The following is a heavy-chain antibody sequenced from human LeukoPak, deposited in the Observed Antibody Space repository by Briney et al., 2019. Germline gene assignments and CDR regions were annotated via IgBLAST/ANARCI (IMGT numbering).Heavy chain of an antibody. Sequence: TGGSLRLSCAASGFTFSSYAMSWVRQAPGKGLEWVSLISGTGGSTYYADSVKGRFTISRDNSKNTLYLQMNSLRAEDTAVYYCAKGFRYSSSSYFDYWGQGTLVTVSS. D-gene: IGHD6-6*01. V-gene: IGHV3-23*01. CDR1: GFTFSSYA. J-gene: IGHJ4*02. CDR2: ISGTGGST. CDR3: AKGFRYSSSSYFDY.